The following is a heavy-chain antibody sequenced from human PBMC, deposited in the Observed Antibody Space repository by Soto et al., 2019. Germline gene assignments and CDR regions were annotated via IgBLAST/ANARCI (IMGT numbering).Heavy chain of an antibody. Sequence: EVQLLESGGGLVQPGGSLRLSCAASGFTFSSYAMSWVRQAPGKGLEWVSAISGSGGSTYYADSVKGRFTISRDNSKNTLYLQMNSLRAEDTAEYYCAKFETTPVLPVYCSSTSCNRDDYWGQGTLVTVSS. CDR2: ISGSGGST. CDR3: AKFETTPVLPVYCSSTSCNRDDY. CDR1: GFTFSSYA. J-gene: IGHJ4*02. V-gene: IGHV3-23*01. D-gene: IGHD2-2*01.